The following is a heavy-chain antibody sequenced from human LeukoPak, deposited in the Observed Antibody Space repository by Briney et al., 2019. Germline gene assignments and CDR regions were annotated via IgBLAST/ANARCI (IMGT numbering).Heavy chain of an antibody. J-gene: IGHJ3*02. CDR1: GFTFSSYE. CDR3: ARDGYSSGWSDSDAFDI. D-gene: IGHD6-19*01. CDR2: ISSSSSYI. V-gene: IGHV3-21*01. Sequence: PGGSLRLSCAASGFTFSSYEMNWVRQAPGKGLEWVSSISSSSSYIYYADSVKGRFTISRDNAKNSLYLQMNSLRAEDTAVYYCARDGYSSGWSDSDAFDIWGQGTMVTVSS.